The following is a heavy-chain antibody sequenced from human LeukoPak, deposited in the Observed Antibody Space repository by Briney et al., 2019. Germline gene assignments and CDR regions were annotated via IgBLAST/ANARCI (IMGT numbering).Heavy chain of an antibody. CDR2: IYYSGST. J-gene: IGHJ5*02. D-gene: IGHD3-10*01. CDR1: GGSISSSSYY. V-gene: IGHV4-39*07. CDR3: ARRSGTMVRGVIIPSLNWFDP. Sequence: PSETLSLTCTVSGGSISSSSYYWGWIRQPPGKGLEWIGSIYYSGSTYYNPSLKSRVTISVDTSKNQFSLKLSSVTAADTAVYYCARRSGTMVRGVIIPSLNWFDPWGQGTLVTVSS.